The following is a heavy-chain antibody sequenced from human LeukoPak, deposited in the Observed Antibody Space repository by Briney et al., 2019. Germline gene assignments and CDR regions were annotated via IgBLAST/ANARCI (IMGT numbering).Heavy chain of an antibody. CDR3: ARGIWSGYYRAFDI. D-gene: IGHD3-3*01. Sequence: GSLRLSCAASGFTFSSYWMSWVRQAPGKGLEWIGEINHSGSTNYNPSLKSRVTISVDTSKNQFSLKLSSVTAADTAVYYCARGIWSGYYRAFDIWGQGTMVTVSS. CDR2: INHSGST. V-gene: IGHV4-34*01. J-gene: IGHJ3*02. CDR1: GFTFSSYW.